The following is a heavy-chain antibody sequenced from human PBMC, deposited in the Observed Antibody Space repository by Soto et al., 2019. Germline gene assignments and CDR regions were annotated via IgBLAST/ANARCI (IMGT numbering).Heavy chain of an antibody. Sequence: PGGSLRRSCAASGFSVSSDYMSWVRQAPGKGLEWLSVIYSAGSAYYTDSVKGRFTISRDNSKNTLSLQMNSLRADDTAVYYCARDGGGGRGRETAMARDPHFDCWGQGTLVTVS. CDR3: ARDGGGGRGRETAMARDPHFDC. CDR1: GFSVSSDY. CDR2: IYSAGSA. D-gene: IGHD5-18*01. J-gene: IGHJ4*02. V-gene: IGHV3-53*01.